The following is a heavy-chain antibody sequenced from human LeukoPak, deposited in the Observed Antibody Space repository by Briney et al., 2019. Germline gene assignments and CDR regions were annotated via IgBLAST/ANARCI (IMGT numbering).Heavy chain of an antibody. Sequence: SETLSLTCSVSGGSIYSYFWSWIRQPPGKGLEWIGYIDYSGSTNYNPALKGRVTFPLDTSKNQVSLKLSSVTAADTAVYYCARWGLLRFLENMDVWGKGTTVTVSS. J-gene: IGHJ6*03. CDR3: ARWGLLRFLENMDV. CDR1: GGSIYSYF. CDR2: IDYSGST. V-gene: IGHV4-59*08. D-gene: IGHD3-3*01.